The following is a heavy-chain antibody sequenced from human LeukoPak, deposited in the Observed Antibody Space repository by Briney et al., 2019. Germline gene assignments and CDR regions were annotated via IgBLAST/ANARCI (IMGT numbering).Heavy chain of an antibody. CDR1: GYTFTGYY. J-gene: IGHJ4*02. Sequence: GASVKVSCKASGYTFTGYYMHWVRQAPGQGLEWMGGIIPIFGTANYAQKFQGRVTIAADESTSTAYMELSSLRSEDTAVYYCASPSDSSGSIYYFDYWGQGTLVTVSS. D-gene: IGHD3-22*01. CDR2: IIPIFGTA. V-gene: IGHV1-69*13. CDR3: ASPSDSSGSIYYFDY.